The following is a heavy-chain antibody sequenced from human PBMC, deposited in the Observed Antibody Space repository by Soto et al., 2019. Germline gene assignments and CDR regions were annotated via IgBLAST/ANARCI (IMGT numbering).Heavy chain of an antibody. CDR3: ANSIAARPGDVAY. CDR1: GFTFSSYG. CDR2: ISYDGSNK. V-gene: IGHV3-30*18. J-gene: IGHJ4*02. Sequence: GGSLRLSCAASGFTFSSYGMHWVRQAPGKGLEWVAVISYDGSNKYYADSVKGRFTISRDNSKNTLYLQMNSLRAEDTAVYYCANSIAARPGDVAYWGQGTLVTVSS. D-gene: IGHD6-6*01.